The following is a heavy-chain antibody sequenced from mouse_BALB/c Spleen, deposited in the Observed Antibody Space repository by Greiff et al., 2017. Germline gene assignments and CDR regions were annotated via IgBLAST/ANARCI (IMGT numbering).Heavy chain of an antibody. CDR3: ARGGNYGFLYYFDY. J-gene: IGHJ2*01. CDR2: ISSGSSTI. Sequence: EVQLVESGGGLVQPGGSRKLSCAASGFTFSSFGMHWVRQAPEKGLEWVAYISSGSSTIYYADTVKGRFTISRDNPKNTLFLQMTSLRSEDTAMYYCARGGNYGFLYYFDYWGQGTTLTVSS. D-gene: IGHD2-1*01. CDR1: GFTFSSFG. V-gene: IGHV5-17*02.